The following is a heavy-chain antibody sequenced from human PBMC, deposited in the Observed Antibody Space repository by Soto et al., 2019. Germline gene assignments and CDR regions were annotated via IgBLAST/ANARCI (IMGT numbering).Heavy chain of an antibody. Sequence: PSETLSLTSTVSGGSISSSSYYWGWIRQPPGKGLEWIGTIYYSGSTYYNPSLKSRVTISVDTSKNQFSLKLSSVTAADTAVYYCARQFSVYGDYGRYFDFWGQGTLVTVSS. CDR2: IYYSGST. V-gene: IGHV4-39*01. CDR1: GGSISSSSYY. CDR3: ARQFSVYGDYGRYFDF. J-gene: IGHJ4*02. D-gene: IGHD4-17*01.